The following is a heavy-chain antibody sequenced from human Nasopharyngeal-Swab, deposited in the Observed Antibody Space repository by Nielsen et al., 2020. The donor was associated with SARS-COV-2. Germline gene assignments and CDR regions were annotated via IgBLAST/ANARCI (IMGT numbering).Heavy chain of an antibody. J-gene: IGHJ5*02. CDR3: ARRGDPREVVAATDCFDP. V-gene: IGHV1-46*01. Sequence: ASVKVSCKASGYTFTRYYIHWVRQAPGQGLEWMGIINPGGGSARYSQNFQGRVTMTRDTSTSTVYMELSSLRPEDTAVYYCARRGDPREVVAATDCFDPWGQGTLVTVSS. CDR1: GYTFTRYY. D-gene: IGHD2-15*01. CDR2: INPGGGSA.